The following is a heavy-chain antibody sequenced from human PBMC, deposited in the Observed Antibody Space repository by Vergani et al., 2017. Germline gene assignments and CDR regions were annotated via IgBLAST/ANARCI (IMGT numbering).Heavy chain of an antibody. CDR2: ISYDGSNK. V-gene: IGHV3-30*03. Sequence: VQLVESGGGVVQPGRSLRLSCAASGFTFSSYGMHWVRQAPGKGLEWVAVISYDGSNKYYADSVKGRFTISRDNSKNTLYLQMNSLRAEDTAVYYCARERGKYSSSWYGGFYWGQGTLVTVSS. CDR1: GFTFSSYG. D-gene: IGHD6-13*01. CDR3: ARERGKYSSSWYGGFY. J-gene: IGHJ4*02.